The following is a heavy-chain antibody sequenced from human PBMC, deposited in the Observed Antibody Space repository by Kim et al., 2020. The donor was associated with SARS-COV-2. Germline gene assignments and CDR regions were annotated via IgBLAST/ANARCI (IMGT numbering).Heavy chain of an antibody. CDR2: INSDGSIT. V-gene: IGHV3-74*01. J-gene: IGHJ3*02. D-gene: IGHD3-22*01. CDR3: ARGSHYYDSSGWYLAGFDI. Sequence: GGSLRLSCAASGFTFSSYWMHWVRQAPGKGLVWVSRINSDGSITIYAESVKGRLTISRDNAKNTLYLQMNSLRAEDTAVYYCARGSHYYDSSGWYLAGFDIWGQGTMDTVSS. CDR1: GFTFSSYW.